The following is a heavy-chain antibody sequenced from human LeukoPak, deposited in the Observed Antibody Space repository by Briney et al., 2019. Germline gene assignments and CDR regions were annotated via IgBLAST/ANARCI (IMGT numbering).Heavy chain of an antibody. CDR2: VNPKTAGT. Sequence: ASVKVSCKAFGYSFTGYHLHWVRQAPRQGLEWMGWVNPKTAGTNYARKFQGRVTMTRDTSINTVNMELSRLTSDDTAVYYCAREFSSKLEWLAYVTGDDAFDVWGQGTMITVS. D-gene: IGHD3-3*01. CDR3: AREFSSKLEWLAYVTGDDAFDV. CDR1: GYSFTGYH. V-gene: IGHV1-2*02. J-gene: IGHJ3*01.